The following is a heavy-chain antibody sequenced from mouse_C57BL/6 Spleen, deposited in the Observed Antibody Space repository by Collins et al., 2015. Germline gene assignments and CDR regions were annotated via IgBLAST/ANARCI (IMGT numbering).Heavy chain of an antibody. CDR3: AVYYTNYVGFDY. CDR1: GYTFTSYW. CDR2: IHPSDSDT. V-gene: IGHV1-74*01. J-gene: IGHJ2*01. D-gene: IGHD2-5*01. Sequence: QVQLQQPGAELVKPGASVKVSCKASGYTFTSYWTHWVKQRPGQGLEWIGRIHPSDSDTTYNQKFKGKATLTVDTSSSTAYMQLSSLTSEDSAVYYCAVYYTNYVGFDYWGQGTTLTVSS.